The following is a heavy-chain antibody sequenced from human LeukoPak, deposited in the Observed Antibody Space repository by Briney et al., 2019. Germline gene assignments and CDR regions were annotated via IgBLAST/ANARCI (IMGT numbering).Heavy chain of an antibody. D-gene: IGHD3-10*01. Sequence: ASVKVSCKASGYTFTSYGISWVRQAPGQGLEWMGWISAYNVNTNYAQKLQGRVTMTTDTSTSTAYMELRSLRSDDTAVYYCARVQNYYGSGNYYYYGMDVWGQGTTVTVSS. J-gene: IGHJ6*02. CDR3: ARVQNYYGSGNYYYYGMDV. CDR1: GYTFTSYG. CDR2: ISAYNVNT. V-gene: IGHV1-18*01.